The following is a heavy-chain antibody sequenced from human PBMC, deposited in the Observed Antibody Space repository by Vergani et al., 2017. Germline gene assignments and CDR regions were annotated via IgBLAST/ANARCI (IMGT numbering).Heavy chain of an antibody. CDR1: GFTFSTYA. CDR3: VREGSYCGSTTCRNPSYVYYYHMDV. CDR2: IYYDGSKK. J-gene: IGHJ6*03. Sequence: QVQLVESGGGVVQPGRSLRLSCTSSGFTFSTYAMHWVRQAPDKGLEWVAIIYYDGSKKYYADSVKGRFTISRDNSRNTLDLLMSSLRAEDTAIYYCVREGSYCGSTTCRNPSYVYYYHMDVWGEGTTVTVSS. V-gene: IGHV3-33*01. D-gene: IGHD2-21*01.